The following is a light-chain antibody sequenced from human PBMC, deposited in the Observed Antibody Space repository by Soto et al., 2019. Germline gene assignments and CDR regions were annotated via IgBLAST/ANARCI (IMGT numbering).Light chain of an antibody. V-gene: IGKV3-20*01. CDR3: QQYGSSHT. J-gene: IGKJ4*01. CDR2: GAS. CDR1: QSVSSSY. Sequence: EIVLTQSPGTLSLSPGERATLSCRASQSVSSSYLAWYQQKPGQAPRLLIYGASRRATGIPDRFSGSGSGTDFTITISRLEPEDFAVYYCQQYGSSHTFGGGTKVEIK.